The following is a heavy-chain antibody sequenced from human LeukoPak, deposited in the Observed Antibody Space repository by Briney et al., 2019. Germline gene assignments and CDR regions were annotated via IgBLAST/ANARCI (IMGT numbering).Heavy chain of an antibody. J-gene: IGHJ4*02. CDR3: ARTNYYDSSGYYLGY. CDR2: IKPNSGGT. CDR1: GYMFTGYY. V-gene: IGHV1-2*02. Sequence: ASVKVSCQASGYMFTGYYMQWVRQAPREGLQWMGWIKPNSGGTNYAQKFQGRVTMTRDTSISTAYMELSRLRSDDTAVYYCARTNYYDSSGYYLGYWGQGTLVTVSS. D-gene: IGHD3-22*01.